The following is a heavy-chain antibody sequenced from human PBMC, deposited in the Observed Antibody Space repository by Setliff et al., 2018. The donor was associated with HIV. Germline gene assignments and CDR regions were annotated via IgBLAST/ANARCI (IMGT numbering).Heavy chain of an antibody. V-gene: IGHV4-59*08. D-gene: IGHD2-21*01. CDR2: ISYSGST. Sequence: SETLSLTCTVSGGSINSYYWSWIRQPPGKGLEWIGYISYSGSTNYNPSLKSRVTISVDTSKNQFSLKLSSVTAADTAVYYCAKQYCGGDCYSDSYYYMDVWGKGTTVTVSS. J-gene: IGHJ6*03. CDR3: AKQYCGGDCYSDSYYYMDV. CDR1: GGSINSYY.